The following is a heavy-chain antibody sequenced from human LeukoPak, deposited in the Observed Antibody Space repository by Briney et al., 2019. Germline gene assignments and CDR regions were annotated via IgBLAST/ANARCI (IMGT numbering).Heavy chain of an antibody. CDR2: LHHSGST. CDR3: ARDQTLVAGDAFDI. CDR1: RGSFTTYY. J-gene: IGHJ3*02. V-gene: IGHV4-34*01. Sequence: PSETLSLTCAVCRGSFTTYYWNWIRQPPGKGLEWIGELHHSGSTDYNPSLKSRVTMSVDTSKNQFSLKLYSVTAADTAVYYCARDQTLVAGDAFDIWGQGTMVTVSS. D-gene: IGHD6-19*01.